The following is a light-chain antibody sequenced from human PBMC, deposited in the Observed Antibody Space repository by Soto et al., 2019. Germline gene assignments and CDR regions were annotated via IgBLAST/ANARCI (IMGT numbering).Light chain of an antibody. V-gene: IGKV1-5*01. CDR3: QQYNNWPPTWT. Sequence: DIQLTQSPSTLSASVGYRFTLTCRAGRDTNYWLAWYQQKAGRAPKLLIYGASTLASGVPSRFSGSGSGTEFTLTISSLQSEDFAVYYCQQYNNWPPTWTFGQGTKVDIK. CDR2: GAS. J-gene: IGKJ1*01. CDR1: RDTNYW.